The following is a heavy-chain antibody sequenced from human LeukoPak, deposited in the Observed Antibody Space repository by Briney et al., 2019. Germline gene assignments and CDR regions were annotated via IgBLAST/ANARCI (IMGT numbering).Heavy chain of an antibody. J-gene: IGHJ4*02. CDR2: IYTSWST. Sequence: SETLSLTCTVSGGSISSYYWSWIRQPAGKGLEWIWRIYTSWSTNYNPSLKSRVPMSVDTSKNQLSLKLSSVTAADPAVYYCAREYYDILTGYRRLDYWGQGTLVTVSS. CDR3: AREYYDILTGYRRLDY. CDR1: GGSISSYY. V-gene: IGHV4-4*07. D-gene: IGHD3-9*01.